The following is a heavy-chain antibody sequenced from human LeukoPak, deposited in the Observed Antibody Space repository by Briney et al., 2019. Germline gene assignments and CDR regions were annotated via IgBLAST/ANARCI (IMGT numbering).Heavy chain of an antibody. D-gene: IGHD3-10*02. V-gene: IGHV3-48*03. CDR3: AELGITMIGGV. J-gene: IGHJ6*04. Sequence: GGSLRLSCAASGFIVSSYSMHWVRQAPGKGLEWVSYISSSGSTIYYADSVKGRFTISRDNAKNSLYLQMNSLRAEDTAVYYCAELGITMIGGVWGKGTTVTISS. CDR2: ISSSGSTI. CDR1: GFIVSSYS.